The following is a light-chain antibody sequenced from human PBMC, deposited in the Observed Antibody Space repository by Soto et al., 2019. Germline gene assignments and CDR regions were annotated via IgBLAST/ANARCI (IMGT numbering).Light chain of an antibody. V-gene: IGKV1-13*02. CDR2: EAS. CDR3: QQYNPFSPGT. Sequence: AIQLTQSPSSLSASVGDRVSITCRASQGISSSLAWYQQEPGKAPKLLIYEASTLQSGVPSRFSGSGSGTDFTLTISILQPDDFATYYCQQYNPFSPGTFGQGTKVDI. CDR1: QGISSS. J-gene: IGKJ1*01.